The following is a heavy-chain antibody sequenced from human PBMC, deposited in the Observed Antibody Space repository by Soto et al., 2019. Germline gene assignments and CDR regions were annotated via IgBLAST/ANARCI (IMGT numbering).Heavy chain of an antibody. CDR3: AREYSLIRSGRPAYGMDV. CDR2: INPSGGST. D-gene: IGHD2-21*01. J-gene: IGHJ6*02. Sequence: ASVKVSCKASGYTFTSYYMHWVRQAPGQGLEWMGIINPSGGSTSYAQKFQGRVTMTMDTSTSTVYMELSSLRSEDTAVYYCAREYSLIRSGRPAYGMDVWGQGTTVTVSS. CDR1: GYTFTSYY. V-gene: IGHV1-46*01.